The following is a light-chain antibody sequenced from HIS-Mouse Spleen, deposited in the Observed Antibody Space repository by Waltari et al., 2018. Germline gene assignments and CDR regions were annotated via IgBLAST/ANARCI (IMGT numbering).Light chain of an antibody. J-gene: IGLJ2*01. CDR3: NSRDSSGNHVV. CDR1: SLRSYY. V-gene: IGLV3-19*01. Sequence: SSELTQDPAVSVALGQSVRITFQGDSLRSYYSSGYQQKPGQAPVLVIYGKNNRSSGIPDRFAGSSSGKPASLTITGAQAEDEADYYCNSRDSSGNHVVFGGGTKLTVL. CDR2: GKN.